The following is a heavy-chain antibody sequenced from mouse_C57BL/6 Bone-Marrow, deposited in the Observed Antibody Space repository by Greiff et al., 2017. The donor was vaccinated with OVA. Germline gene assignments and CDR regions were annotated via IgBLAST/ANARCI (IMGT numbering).Heavy chain of an antibody. CDR2: IDPSDSYT. V-gene: IGHV1-59*01. J-gene: IGHJ3*01. CDR3: APSYGSSQGFAY. Sequence: QVQLKQPGAELVRPGTSVKLSCKASGYTFTSYWMHWVKQRPGQGLEWIGVIDPSDSYTNYNQKFKGKATLTVDTSSSTAYMQLSSLTSEDSAVYYCAPSYGSSQGFAYWGQGTLVTVSA. D-gene: IGHD1-1*01. CDR1: GYTFTSYW.